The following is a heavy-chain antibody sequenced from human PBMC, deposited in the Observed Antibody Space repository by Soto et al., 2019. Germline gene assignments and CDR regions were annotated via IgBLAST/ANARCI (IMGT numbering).Heavy chain of an antibody. Sequence: SETLSLTCTVSGGSISSYYWSWIRQPPGKGLEWIGYIYYSGSTNYNPSLKGRVTISVDTSKNQFSLRLSSVTAADTAVYYCARHGPIAAAGTVFDYWGQGTLVTVSS. J-gene: IGHJ4*02. D-gene: IGHD6-13*01. CDR2: IYYSGST. V-gene: IGHV4-59*08. CDR3: ARHGPIAAAGTVFDY. CDR1: GGSISSYY.